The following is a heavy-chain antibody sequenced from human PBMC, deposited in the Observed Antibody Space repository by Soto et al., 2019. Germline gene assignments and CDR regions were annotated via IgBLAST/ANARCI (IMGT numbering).Heavy chain of an antibody. CDR1: GGSFSNNY. CDR2: ISPSGTT. D-gene: IGHD3-10*01. CDR3: ATSLWFGTQPEI. J-gene: IGHJ4*02. Sequence: SETLSLTCAVYGGSFSNNYWTWFRQPPGRGLEWIGEISPSGTTKYIPSLKSRGTISVDTSRKQFFLKVTSVSAADTAVYYCATSLWFGTQPEIWGPGTLVTVSS. V-gene: IGHV4-34*01.